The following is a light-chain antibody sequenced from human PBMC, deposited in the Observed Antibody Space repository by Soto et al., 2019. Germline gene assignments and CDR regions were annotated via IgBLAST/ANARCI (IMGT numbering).Light chain of an antibody. CDR3: QQYNNWPFS. Sequence: EIIMTQSPGTLSVSSGERATLXXRAAQGVTTNFAWYQQKSGQSPRVXIYDVSNRATGVPARFSGSGSETDFTLTISGLRSEDSAVYFCQQYNNWPFSFGQGTRLEIK. CDR2: DVS. V-gene: IGKV3-15*01. J-gene: IGKJ5*01. CDR1: QGVTTN.